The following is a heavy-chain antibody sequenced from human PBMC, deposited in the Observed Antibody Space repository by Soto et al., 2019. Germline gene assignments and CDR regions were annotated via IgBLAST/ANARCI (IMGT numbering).Heavy chain of an antibody. CDR2: IIPVFGTP. CDR3: ARGDATKIVVTTYYAMDV. Sequence: QVQLVQSGAEVKKPGSSVKVSCKASGGSLSNYGISWVRQAPGQGLEWMGAIIPVFGTPNYAQKFQDRVTITADESTTTVYMVVRSLTSADTAVYYCARGDATKIVVTTYYAMDVWGQGTTVTVSS. CDR1: GGSLSNYG. J-gene: IGHJ6*02. V-gene: IGHV1-69*12. D-gene: IGHD3-22*01.